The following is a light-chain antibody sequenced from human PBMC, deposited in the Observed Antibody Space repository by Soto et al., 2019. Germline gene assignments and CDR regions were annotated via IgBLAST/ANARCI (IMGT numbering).Light chain of an antibody. CDR2: LGS. CDR1: QSLLHSNGYNY. V-gene: IGKV2-28*01. Sequence: DIVLTQSPLSLPVTPGEPASISCRSSQSLLHSNGYNYLDWYLQKPGQSPQLLFSLGSNRASGVPDRFSGSGSGTDFTLRISRVEAEDVGVYYCMQALQTPPTFGQGTKLEIK. CDR3: MQALQTPPT. J-gene: IGKJ2*01.